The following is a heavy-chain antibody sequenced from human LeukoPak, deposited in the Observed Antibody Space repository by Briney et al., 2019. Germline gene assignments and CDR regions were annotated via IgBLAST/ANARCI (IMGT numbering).Heavy chain of an antibody. D-gene: IGHD3-10*01. Sequence: GGSLRLSCAASGFTFNTYGMNWVRQAPGKGLEGVSAISGSGGSTYYADSAKGRFTISRDNSKNTLYLQMNSLRAEDTAVYYCAGRGSGSFFDYWGQGTLVTVSS. J-gene: IGHJ4*02. CDR1: GFTFNTYG. V-gene: IGHV3-23*01. CDR3: AGRGSGSFFDY. CDR2: ISGSGGST.